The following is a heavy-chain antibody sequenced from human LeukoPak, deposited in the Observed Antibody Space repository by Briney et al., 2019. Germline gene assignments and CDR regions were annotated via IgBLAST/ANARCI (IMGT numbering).Heavy chain of an antibody. CDR3: ARDYVVRAQGFDY. V-gene: IGHV3-30-3*01. CDR2: ISYDGCNK. D-gene: IGHD3-10*01. Sequence: PGGSLGLSCAASGFPFSSYDKHGVSQAPGKGLEWVAVISYDGCNKYYADSVKGRFTISRDNSKNTLYLQMNSLRAEDTAVYYCARDYVVRAQGFDYWGQGTLVTVSS. J-gene: IGHJ4*02. CDR1: GFPFSSYD.